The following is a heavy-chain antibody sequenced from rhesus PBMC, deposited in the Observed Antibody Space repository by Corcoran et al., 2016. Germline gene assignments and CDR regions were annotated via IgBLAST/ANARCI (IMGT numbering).Heavy chain of an antibody. D-gene: IGHD6-13*01. CDR3: ARVNSSWYAFDF. CDR1: GGSISSSNW. V-gene: IGHV4-93*01. CDR2: IYGSGGST. Sequence: QVQLQESGPAVVKPSETLSLTCAVSGGSISSSNWWSWIRQSPGKGLEWIGGIYGSGGSTEYNPSHKSRVTISKDTSKNQFSLKLSSVTAADTAVYYCARVNSSWYAFDFWGQGLRVTVSS. J-gene: IGHJ3*01.